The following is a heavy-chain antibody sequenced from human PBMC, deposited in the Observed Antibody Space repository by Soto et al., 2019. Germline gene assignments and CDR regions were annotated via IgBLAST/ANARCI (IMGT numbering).Heavy chain of an antibody. J-gene: IGHJ5*02. CDR1: GNTFTKFG. D-gene: IGHD2-2*01. Sequence: QGQLLQSGVEVKKPGASVKVSCSASGNTFTKFGVTWVRQAPGQGLEWVGWLSPYTDDPSYAQKFQGRVTMTIDTATSTAYLDLRSLTFDDTAVYYCARVIPGAEAWFHPWGQGTLVTVSS. CDR3: ARVIPGAEAWFHP. V-gene: IGHV1-18*01. CDR2: LSPYTDDP.